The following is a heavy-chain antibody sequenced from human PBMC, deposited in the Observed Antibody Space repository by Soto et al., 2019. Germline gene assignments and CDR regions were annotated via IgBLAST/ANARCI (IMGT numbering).Heavy chain of an antibody. Sequence: ASVKVSCKASGYPFTSYGISWVRQAPGQGLEWMGWISAYNGNTNYAQKLQGRVTMTTDTSTSTAYMELRSLRSDDTAVYYCARDAPYSSGWYGEFDYWGQGTLVTVSS. CDR2: ISAYNGNT. CDR1: GYPFTSYG. J-gene: IGHJ4*02. CDR3: ARDAPYSSGWYGEFDY. V-gene: IGHV1-18*01. D-gene: IGHD6-19*01.